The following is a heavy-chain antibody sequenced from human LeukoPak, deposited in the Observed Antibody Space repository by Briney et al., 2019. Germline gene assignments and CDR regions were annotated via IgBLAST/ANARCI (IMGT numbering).Heavy chain of an antibody. Sequence: GGSLRLSCAASGFTFSDYNMRWIRQAPGKGLEWVSSISRSGSTKYYADSVKGRFTISRDNAKNSLFLQMNSLRAEDTAVYYCAKGTTVVGVHGGFDYWGQGTLVTVSS. D-gene: IGHD1-26*01. CDR3: AKGTTVVGVHGGFDY. V-gene: IGHV3-11*01. CDR1: GFTFSDYN. CDR2: ISRSGSTK. J-gene: IGHJ4*02.